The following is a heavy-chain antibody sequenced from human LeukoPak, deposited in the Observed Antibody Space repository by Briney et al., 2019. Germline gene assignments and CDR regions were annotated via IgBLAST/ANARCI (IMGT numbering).Heavy chain of an antibody. D-gene: IGHD1/OR15-1a*01. V-gene: IGHV3-21*01. Sequence: GGSLRLSCAASGFTFSSYNMNWVRQAPAKGLEWVSSISSSSDYKYYADSAKGRFPIPRDNAKNSQYLQMNVRRAADTAVYYCARGEQTIDFSGQGTLVTVSS. J-gene: IGHJ4*02. CDR2: ISSSSDYK. CDR1: GFTFSSYN. CDR3: ARGEQTIDF.